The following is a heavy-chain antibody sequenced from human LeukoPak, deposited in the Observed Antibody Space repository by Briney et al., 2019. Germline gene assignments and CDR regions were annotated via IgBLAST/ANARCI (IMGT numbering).Heavy chain of an antibody. Sequence: ASVKVSCKASGYTFTSYGISWVRQAPGQGLEWMGWISAYNGNTNYAQKLQGRVTMTTDTSTSTAYMELRSLRSDDTAVYYCARERGHYYDSSGYGEAYYYMGVWGKGTTVTVSS. J-gene: IGHJ6*03. D-gene: IGHD3-22*01. CDR3: ARERGHYYDSSGYGEAYYYMGV. V-gene: IGHV1-18*01. CDR2: ISAYNGNT. CDR1: GYTFTSYG.